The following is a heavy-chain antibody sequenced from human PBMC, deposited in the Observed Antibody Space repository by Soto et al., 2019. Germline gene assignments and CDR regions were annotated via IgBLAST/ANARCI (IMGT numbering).Heavy chain of an antibody. CDR1: GASISGFY. V-gene: IGHV4-4*07. CDR3: VRDRTKTLQDGFDT. Sequence: PSETLSLTCTVSGASISGFYWSWIRKSAGKGLEWIGRIYATGTTDYNPSLKSRGMMSVDTSKKQFSLKLRSVAAAATAVYYCVRDRTKTLQDGFDTWGQGIPVTVSS. J-gene: IGHJ5*02. D-gene: IGHD1-1*01. CDR2: IYATGTT.